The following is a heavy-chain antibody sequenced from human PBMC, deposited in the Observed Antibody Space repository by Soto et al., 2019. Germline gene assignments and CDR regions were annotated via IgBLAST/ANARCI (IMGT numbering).Heavy chain of an antibody. CDR2: ISYDGSNK. Sequence: GGSLRLSCAASGFTFISYAMHWVRQAPGKGLEWVAVISYDGSNKYYADSVKGRFTISRDNSKNTLYLQMNSLRAEDTAVYYCVREGYYDSSGYYPGANWGQGTLVTVSS. D-gene: IGHD3-22*01. CDR1: GFTFISYA. V-gene: IGHV3-30-3*01. CDR3: VREGYYDSSGYYPGAN. J-gene: IGHJ4*02.